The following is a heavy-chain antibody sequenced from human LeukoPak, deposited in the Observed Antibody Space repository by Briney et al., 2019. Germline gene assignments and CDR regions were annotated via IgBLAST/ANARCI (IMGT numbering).Heavy chain of an antibody. J-gene: IGHJ4*02. CDR3: AKDSYSKGGY. V-gene: IGHV3-7*01. CDR1: GFTFSSYW. D-gene: IGHD5-18*01. CDR2: IKNDGTVK. Sequence: WGSLRLSCAASGFTFSSYWMSWVRQAPGKGLEWVANIKNDGTVKNYVDSVKGRFTISRDNAKNSLYLQMNSLRAEDTGVYYCAKDSYSKGGYWGQGVLVTVSS.